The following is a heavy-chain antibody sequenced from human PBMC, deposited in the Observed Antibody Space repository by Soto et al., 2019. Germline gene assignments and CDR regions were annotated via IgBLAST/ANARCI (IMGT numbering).Heavy chain of an antibody. J-gene: IGHJ6*02. CDR3: ARDSARPYYYYGMAV. V-gene: IGHV1-69*08. Sequence: QVQLVQSGAEVKKPGSSVKVSCKASGGTFSSYTISWVRQAPGQGLEWMGRIIPILGIANYAQKFQGRVTITADKSTSTAYMELSSLRSEDTAVYYCARDSARPYYYYGMAVWGQGTTVTVSS. CDR1: GGTFSSYT. CDR2: IIPILGIA.